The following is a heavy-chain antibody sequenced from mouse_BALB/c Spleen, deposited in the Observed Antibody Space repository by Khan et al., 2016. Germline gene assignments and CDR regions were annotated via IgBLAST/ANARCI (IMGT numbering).Heavy chain of an antibody. CDR3: GGDYRYDDWCLHV. CDR2: ISIGGSYT. CDR1: GFPFSSYG. V-gene: IGHV5-6*01. Sequence: EVELVESGGDLVKPGGSLKLSCAVSGFPFSSYGMSWVRQTPDKRLEWVATISIGGSYTYYSDSVKGRFTISIDNATNTLYLQLSSLKSEDTAMYYWGGDYRYDDWCLHVSGAGTTVTVTS. J-gene: IGHJ1*01. D-gene: IGHD2-14*01.